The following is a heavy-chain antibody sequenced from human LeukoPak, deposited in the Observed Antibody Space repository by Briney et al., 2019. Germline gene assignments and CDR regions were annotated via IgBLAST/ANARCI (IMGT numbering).Heavy chain of an antibody. CDR3: ARDHAYDILTGYSISWFDP. CDR2: INPSGGST. D-gene: IGHD3-9*01. Sequence: ASVKVSCKASGYTFTSYYMHWVRQAPGQGLEWMGIINPSGGSTSYAQKLQGRVTMTTDTSTSTAYMELRSLRSDDTAVYYCARDHAYDILTGYSISWFDPWGQGTLVTVSS. CDR1: GYTFTSYY. J-gene: IGHJ5*02. V-gene: IGHV1-46*01.